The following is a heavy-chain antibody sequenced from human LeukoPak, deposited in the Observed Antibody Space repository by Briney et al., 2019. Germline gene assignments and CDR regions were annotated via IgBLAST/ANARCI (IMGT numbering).Heavy chain of an antibody. V-gene: IGHV4-34*01. CDR2: IHYTGGT. CDR1: GGSISGYY. D-gene: IGHD4-17*01. J-gene: IGHJ4*02. Sequence: PSETLSLTCAVYGGSISGYYWSWIRQPPGKGLEWVGEIHYTGGTSYNPSLKSRATISIDTSKNQLSLKLSSVTAADTAVYYCARGPREYGDYVGHFDYWGQGNLVTVSS. CDR3: ARGPREYGDYVGHFDY.